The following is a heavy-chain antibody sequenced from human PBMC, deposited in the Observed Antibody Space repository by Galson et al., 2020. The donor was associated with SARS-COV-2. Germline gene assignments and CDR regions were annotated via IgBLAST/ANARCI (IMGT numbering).Heavy chain of an antibody. CDR1: GFTFSSYA. CDR2: ISGSGGST. D-gene: IGHD3-3*01. CDR3: ARPSSSDFWGPQGWFDP. J-gene: IGHJ5*02. V-gene: IGHV3-23*01. Sequence: GESLKISCAASGFTFSSYAMSWVRQAPGKGLEWVSAISGSGGSTYYADSVKGRFTISRDNSKNTLYLQMNSLRAEDTAVYYCARPSSSDFWGPQGWFDPWGQGTLVTVSS.